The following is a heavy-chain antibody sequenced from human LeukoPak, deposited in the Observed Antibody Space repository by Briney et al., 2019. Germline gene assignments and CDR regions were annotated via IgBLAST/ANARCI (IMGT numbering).Heavy chain of an antibody. CDR3: AREIGPIDY. V-gene: IGHV3-48*01. Sequence: GGSLRLPCAASGFTFSTYSMNWVRQAPGKGPEWVSYISSSSSTIYYADSVKGRFTISRDNAKNSLYLQMNSLRVEDTAVYYCAREIGPIDYWGQGTLVTVSS. CDR2: ISSSSSTI. CDR1: GFTFSTYS. J-gene: IGHJ4*02.